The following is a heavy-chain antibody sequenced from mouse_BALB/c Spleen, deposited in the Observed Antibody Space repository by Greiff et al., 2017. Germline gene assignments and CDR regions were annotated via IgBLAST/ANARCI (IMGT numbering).Heavy chain of an antibody. V-gene: IGHV3-2*02. D-gene: IGHD1-1*01. CDR2: ISYSGST. CDR1: GYSITSDYA. CDR3: ARFDYYGSSPYAMDY. Sequence: EVQLQESGPGLVKPSQSLSLTCTVTGYSITSDYAWNWIRQFPGNKLEWMGYISYSGSTSYNPSLKSRISITRDTSKNQFFLQLNSVTTEDTATYYCARFDYYGSSPYAMDYWGQGTSVTVSS. J-gene: IGHJ4*01.